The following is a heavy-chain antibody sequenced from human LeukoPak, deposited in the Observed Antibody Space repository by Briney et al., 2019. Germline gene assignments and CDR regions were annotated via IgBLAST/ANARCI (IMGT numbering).Heavy chain of an antibody. V-gene: IGHV3-15*01. CDR1: GFSFSDAW. CDR2: IRNRVDGGTT. CDR3: TTDSGRFGELYWPRVDYYYYYMDV. Sequence: PGGSLRLSCAATGFSFSDAWMSWVRQVPGKELEWIGRIRNRVDGGTTDYPAPVKGRFTNSRDDSKNTLYLQMNSLKTEDTAVYYCTTDSGRFGELYWPRVDYYYYYMDVWGKGTTVTVSS. D-gene: IGHD3-10*01. J-gene: IGHJ6*03.